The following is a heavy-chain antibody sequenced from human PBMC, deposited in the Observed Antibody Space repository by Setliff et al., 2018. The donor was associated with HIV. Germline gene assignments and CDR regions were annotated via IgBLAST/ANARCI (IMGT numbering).Heavy chain of an antibody. CDR1: GDSISSGNYY. CDR2: IYTDGAI. Sequence: PSETLSLTCSVSGDSISSGNYYWGWTRQPAGKGLEWIGHIYTDGAIKYNPSLKSRVTISLDTSKNQFSLNLNSVTAADTAMYYCERGGQSSGYGIEYWGQGTRVTVSS. CDR3: ERGGQSSGYGIEY. J-gene: IGHJ4*02. D-gene: IGHD5-12*01. V-gene: IGHV4-61*09.